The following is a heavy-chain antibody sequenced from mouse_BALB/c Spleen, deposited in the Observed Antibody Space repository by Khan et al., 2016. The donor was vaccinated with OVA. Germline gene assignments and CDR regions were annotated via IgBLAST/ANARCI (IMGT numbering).Heavy chain of an antibody. CDR1: GYTFIRNY. V-gene: IGHV1S50*01. CDR3: AISYYGSYWYFDV. D-gene: IGHD1-1*01. J-gene: IGHJ1*01. Sequence: QVQLQQSGPEVVKPGASVKMSCKTSGYTFIRNYVHWVKQRPGQGLDWIGWIYPGDGRTKYNEKFKGKTTLTADNSSSIAYMLLSSLTYEDSAIYFCAISYYGSYWYFDVWGAGTTVTVSS. CDR2: IYPGDGRT.